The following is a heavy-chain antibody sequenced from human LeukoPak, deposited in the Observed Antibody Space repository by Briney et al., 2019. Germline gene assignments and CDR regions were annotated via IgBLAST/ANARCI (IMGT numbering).Heavy chain of an antibody. CDR2: IRNRAKSYTT. V-gene: IGHV3-72*01. CDR1: RFTFSDHY. D-gene: IGHD3-22*01. J-gene: IGHJ3*02. CDR3: ARVGDYYDTSGFSSDAFDI. Sequence: GGSLRLSCAASRFTFSDHYMDWVRQAPGKGLEWVARIRNRAKSYTTQYAPSVKDRFTISRDDARNSVYLQMNSLKTEVTAVYFCARVGDYYDTSGFSSDAFDIWGLGTMVTVSS.